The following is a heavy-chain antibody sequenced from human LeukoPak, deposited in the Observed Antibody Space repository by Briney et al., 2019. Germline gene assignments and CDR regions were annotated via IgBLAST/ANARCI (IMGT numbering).Heavy chain of an antibody. V-gene: IGHV4-59*01. CDR1: GGSISSFY. D-gene: IGHD3-10*01. CDR3: ARVISPESYYYFSYYYYMDV. J-gene: IGHJ6*03. Sequence: PSETLSLTCTVSGGSISSFYWSWIRQPPGKGLEWIGYIYKSGSTNYSPSLQSRLTISVDTSKNQFSLKLSSVTAADTAVYYCARVISPESYYYFSYYYYMDVWGKGTTVTVSS. CDR2: IYKSGST.